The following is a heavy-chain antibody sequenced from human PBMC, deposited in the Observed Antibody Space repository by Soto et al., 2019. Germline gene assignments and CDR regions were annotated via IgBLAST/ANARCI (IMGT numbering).Heavy chain of an antibody. D-gene: IGHD2-21*02. Sequence: QVQLVESGGGVVQPGRSLRLSCAASGLTFSNYGMHWVRQAPGKGLEWVAVIWYDGSNKYYADSVKGRFTISRDNSKNTLYLQMNSLRAEDTSVYYCARGWYCGCDCYEWYFDLWGRGTLVTVSS. CDR1: GLTFSNYG. V-gene: IGHV3-33*01. CDR2: IWYDGSNK. CDR3: ARGWYCGCDCYEWYFDL. J-gene: IGHJ2*01.